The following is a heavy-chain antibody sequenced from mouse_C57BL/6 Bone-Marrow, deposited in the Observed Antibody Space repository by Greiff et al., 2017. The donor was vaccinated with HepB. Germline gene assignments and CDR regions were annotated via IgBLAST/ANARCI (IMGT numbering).Heavy chain of an antibody. CDR1: GYAFSSSW. CDR2: IYPGDGDT. J-gene: IGHJ2*01. V-gene: IGHV1-82*01. D-gene: IGHD1-1*01. CDR3: ASPVVAPYFDY. Sequence: VKLMESGPELVKPGASVKISCKASGYAFSSSWMNWVKQRPGKGLEWIGRIYPGDGDTNYNGKFKGKATLTADKSSSTAYMQLSSLTSEDSAVYFCASPVVAPYFDYWGQGTTLTVSS.